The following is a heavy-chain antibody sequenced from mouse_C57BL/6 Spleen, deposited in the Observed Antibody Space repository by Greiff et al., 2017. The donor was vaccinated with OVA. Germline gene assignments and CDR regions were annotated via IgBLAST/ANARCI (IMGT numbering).Heavy chain of an antibody. CDR1: GFTFSDYY. J-gene: IGHJ2*01. CDR2: INYDGSST. V-gene: IGHV5-16*01. Sequence: DVKLVESEGGLVQPGSSMKLSCTASGFTFSDYYMAWVRQVPEKGLEWVANINYDGSSTYYLDSLKSRFIISRDNAKNILYLQMSSLKSEDTATYYCARERTYYFDYWGQGTTLTVSS. CDR3: ARERTYYFDY.